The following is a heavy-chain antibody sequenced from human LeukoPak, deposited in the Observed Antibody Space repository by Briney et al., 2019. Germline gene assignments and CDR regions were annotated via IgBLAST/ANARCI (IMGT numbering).Heavy chain of an antibody. J-gene: IGHJ4*02. V-gene: IGHV6-1*01. CDR3: ARADTSAWHKFDS. CDR2: AYYRSMWFH. Sequence: SQTLSLTFDISGDSVSSNRASWNWIRQSPSRGLEWLGRAYYRSMWFHDYSVSVKSRVTISPDSSKNQFSLQLNSVTPEDTAVYYCARADTSAWHKFDSWGQGTLVTV. CDR1: GDSVSSNRAS. D-gene: IGHD6-19*01.